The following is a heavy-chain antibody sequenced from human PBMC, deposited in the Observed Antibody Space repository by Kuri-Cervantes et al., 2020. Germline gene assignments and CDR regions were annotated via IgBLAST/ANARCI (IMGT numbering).Heavy chain of an antibody. V-gene: IGHV1-2*02. Sequence: ASVKVSCKASGYTFTAYYMHWVRQAPGQGLEWVGWINPNRGGTDYAQTFQGRVTMTRDTSISTAYMELSRLRSDDTAVYYCARGRYNFWSTYFHFWGQGTLVTVSS. CDR1: GYTFTAYY. J-gene: IGHJ4*02. D-gene: IGHD3-3*01. CDR2: INPNRGGT. CDR3: ARGRYNFWSTYFHF.